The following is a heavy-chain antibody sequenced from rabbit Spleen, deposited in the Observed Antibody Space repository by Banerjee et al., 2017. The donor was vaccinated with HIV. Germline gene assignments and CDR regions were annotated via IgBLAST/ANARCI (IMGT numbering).Heavy chain of an antibody. Sequence: QSLEESGGDLVKPGASLTLTCTASGFSFSSSYCVCWVRQAPGKGLEWIACIYAGSSASAYYANWAKGRFTVSKASSTTVTLQMTSLTAADTATYFCARGYTYSYVGVAHVTDYFNLWGPGTLVT. V-gene: IGHV1S40*01. J-gene: IGHJ4*01. CDR2: IYAGSSASA. CDR3: ARGYTYSYVGVAHVTDYFNL. CDR1: GFSFSSSYC. D-gene: IGHD6-1*01.